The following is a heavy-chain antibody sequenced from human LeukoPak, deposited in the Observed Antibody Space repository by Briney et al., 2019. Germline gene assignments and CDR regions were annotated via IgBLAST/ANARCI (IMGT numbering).Heavy chain of an antibody. CDR1: GYTFTSYY. CDR2: MNPNSGNT. Sequence: ASVKVSCKASGYTFTSYYMHWVRQAPGQGLEWMGWMNPNSGNTGYAQKFQGRVTMTRNTSISTAYMELSSLRSEDTAVYYCARGLSSSWYASDYWGQGTLVTVSS. V-gene: IGHV1-8*02. CDR3: ARGLSSSWYASDY. D-gene: IGHD6-13*01. J-gene: IGHJ4*02.